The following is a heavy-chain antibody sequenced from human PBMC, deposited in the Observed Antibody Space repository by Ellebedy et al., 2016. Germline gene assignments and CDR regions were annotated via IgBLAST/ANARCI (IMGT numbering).Heavy chain of an antibody. D-gene: IGHD3-3*01. CDR2: VSSSGGST. Sequence: ETLSLTCTVSGGSISSYYWSWIRQPPGKGLEWVSGVSSSGGSTYYTDSVKGRFTISRDNSKNTLYLQMNSLRAEDTAVYYCAKELIVWSGYNYFDDWGQGTLVTVSS. CDR3: AKELIVWSGYNYFDD. CDR1: GGSISSYY. V-gene: IGHV3-23*01. J-gene: IGHJ4*02.